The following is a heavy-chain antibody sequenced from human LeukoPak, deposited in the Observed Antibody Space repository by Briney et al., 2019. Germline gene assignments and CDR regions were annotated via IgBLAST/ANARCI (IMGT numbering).Heavy chain of an antibody. CDR3: AKDGNYGSGRPWTDY. J-gene: IGHJ4*02. CDR2: IWYDGSNK. D-gene: IGHD3-10*01. V-gene: IGHV3-33*06. CDR1: GFTFSSYG. Sequence: GGSLRLSCAASGFTFSSYGMHLVRQAPGKGLEWVAVIWYDGSNKYYADSVKGRFTISRDNSKNTLYLQMNSLRAEDTAVYYCAKDGNYGSGRPWTDYWGQGTLVTVSS.